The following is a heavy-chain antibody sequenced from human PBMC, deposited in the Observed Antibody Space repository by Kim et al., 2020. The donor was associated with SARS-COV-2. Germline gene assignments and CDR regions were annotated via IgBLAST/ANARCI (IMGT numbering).Heavy chain of an antibody. CDR2: IIPIFGTA. J-gene: IGHJ6*02. CDR3: ARGGMVKEVVYYYYYGMDV. CDR1: GGTFSSYA. V-gene: IGHV1-69*06. D-gene: IGHD3-3*01. Sequence: SVKVSCKASGGTFSSYAISWVRQAPGQGLEWMGGIIPIFGTANYAQKFQGRVTITADKSTSTAYMELSSLRSEDTAVYYCARGGMVKEVVYYYYYGMDVWGQGTTVTVSS.